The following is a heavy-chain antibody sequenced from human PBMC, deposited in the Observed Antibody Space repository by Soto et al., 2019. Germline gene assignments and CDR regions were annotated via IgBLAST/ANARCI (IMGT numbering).Heavy chain of an antibody. CDR1: GFTFSDYY. V-gene: IGHV3-11*01. Sequence: QVQLVESGGGLVKPGGSLRLSCASSGFTFSDYYMSWIHQAPGKGLEWVAYISAGGSDIYYGDSVKGRFTVSRDNTKKSLYLQMSNLRADDTAIYYCASLPQGYYDRSGRLVDYWGHGTLVTVSS. CDR3: ASLPQGYYDRSGRLVDY. CDR2: ISAGGSDI. J-gene: IGHJ4*01. D-gene: IGHD3-22*01.